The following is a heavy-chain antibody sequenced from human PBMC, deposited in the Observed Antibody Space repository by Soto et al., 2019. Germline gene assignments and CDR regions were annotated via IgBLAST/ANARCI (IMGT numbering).Heavy chain of an antibody. J-gene: IGHJ5*02. Sequence: SETLSLTRAVSGGSISSSNWWSWGRQPPGKGLEWIGEIYHSGSTNYNPSLKSRVTISVDKSKNQFSLKLSSVTAADTAVYYCARDREGPPPSQHNWFDPWGQGTLVPVSS. CDR1: GGSISSSNW. CDR3: ARDREGPPPSQHNWFDP. V-gene: IGHV4-4*02. CDR2: IYHSGST.